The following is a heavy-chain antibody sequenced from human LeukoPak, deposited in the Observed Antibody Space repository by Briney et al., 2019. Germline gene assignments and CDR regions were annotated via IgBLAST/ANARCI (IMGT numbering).Heavy chain of an antibody. CDR1: GYTFTGYY. CDR2: INPNSGGT. Sequence: ASVKVSCKASGYTFTGYYMHWVRHAPGQGLEWMGRINPNSGGTNYAQKFQGRVAMTRDTSISTAYMELSRLRSDDTAVYYCARSGQQLAQEAFDIWGQGTMVTVSS. CDR3: ARSGQQLAQEAFDI. J-gene: IGHJ3*02. D-gene: IGHD6-13*01. V-gene: IGHV1-2*06.